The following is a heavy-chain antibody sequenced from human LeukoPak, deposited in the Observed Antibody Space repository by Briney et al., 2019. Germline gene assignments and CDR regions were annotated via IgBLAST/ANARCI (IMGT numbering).Heavy chain of an antibody. CDR2: INHSGAT. CDR3: ARAILTPSGFVWHFDL. D-gene: IGHD3-3*01. Sequence: SETLSLTCAGGSFRYDYWAWIRQPPGKGLEWIGEINHSGATNYNPSLKSRVTISVDTSKNHFSLKLTSVTAADTAVYHCARAILTPSGFVWHFDLWGRGTLVTVSS. CDR1: GSFRYDY. V-gene: IGHV4-34*01. J-gene: IGHJ2*01.